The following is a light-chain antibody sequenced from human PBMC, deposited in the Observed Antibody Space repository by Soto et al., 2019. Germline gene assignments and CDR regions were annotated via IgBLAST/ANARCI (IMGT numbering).Light chain of an antibody. V-gene: IGLV2-14*01. CDR1: SSDVGGYNS. Sequence: QSALTQPASVSGSPGQSITISCTGTSSDVGGYNSVSWYQHHPGKAPKLMIYEVSNRPSGVSDRFSGSKSGNTASLTISGLQAEDEADYYCSSYTTNTGLEYVFGTGTKVTGL. J-gene: IGLJ1*01. CDR2: EVS. CDR3: SSYTTNTGLEYV.